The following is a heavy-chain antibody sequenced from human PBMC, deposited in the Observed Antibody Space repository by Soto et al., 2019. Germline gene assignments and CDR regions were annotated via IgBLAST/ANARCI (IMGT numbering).Heavy chain of an antibody. Sequence: GSLRLSCAASGFTFSSYAMSWVRQAPGKGLEWVSAISGSGGSTYYADSVKGRFTISRDNSKNTLYLQMNSLRAEDTAVYYCALNPSVAGSGGYFQHWGQGTLVTVSS. CDR3: ALNPSVAGSGGYFQH. CDR1: GFTFSSYA. V-gene: IGHV3-23*01. D-gene: IGHD6-19*01. J-gene: IGHJ1*01. CDR2: ISGSGGST.